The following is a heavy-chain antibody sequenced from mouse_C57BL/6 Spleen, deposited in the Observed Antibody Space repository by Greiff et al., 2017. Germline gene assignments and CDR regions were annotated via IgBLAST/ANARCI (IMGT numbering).Heavy chain of an antibody. D-gene: IGHD1-1*01. V-gene: IGHV1-22*01. CDR3: ARPYYYVSSYGFAY. CDR1: GYTFTDYN. CDR2: INPNNGGT. J-gene: IGHJ3*01. Sequence: EVQLHQSGPELVKPGASVKMSCKASGYTFTDYNMHWVKQSHGKSLEWIGYINPNNGGTSYNQKFKGKATLTVNKSSSTAYLELRSRTSEDSAVNYCARPYYYVSSYGFAYWGQGTLVTVSA.